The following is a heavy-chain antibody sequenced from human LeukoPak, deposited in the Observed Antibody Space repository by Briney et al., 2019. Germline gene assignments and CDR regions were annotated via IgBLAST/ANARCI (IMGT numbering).Heavy chain of an antibody. V-gene: IGHV1-2*04. CDR2: INPNSGGT. Sequence: ASVKVSCKASGYTFTGYYMHWVRQAPGQGLEWMGWINPNSGGTNYAQKFQGWVTMTRDTSISTAYMELSRLRSDDTAVYYCARAFDRTYYYYGMDVWGRGTTVTVSS. J-gene: IGHJ6*02. D-gene: IGHD3-9*01. CDR1: GYTFTGYY. CDR3: ARAFDRTYYYYGMDV.